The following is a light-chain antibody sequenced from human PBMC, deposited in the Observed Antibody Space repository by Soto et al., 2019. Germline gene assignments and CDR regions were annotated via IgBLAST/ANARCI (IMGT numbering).Light chain of an antibody. CDR2: EVS. Sequence: QSALTQPPSASGSPGQSVTISCTGTSNDVGAYNYVSWYQQHPGKAPKLMVYEVSQRPSGVPDRFSGSKSGNTASLTVSGLQAEDEADYYCSAYGGSNIVLFGGGTKLTVL. J-gene: IGLJ3*02. CDR3: SAYGGSNIVL. V-gene: IGLV2-8*01. CDR1: SNDVGAYNY.